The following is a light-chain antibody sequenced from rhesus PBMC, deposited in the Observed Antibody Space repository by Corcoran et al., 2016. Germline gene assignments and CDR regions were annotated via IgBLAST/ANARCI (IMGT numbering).Light chain of an antibody. CDR2: GAS. V-gene: IGKV3-53*02. CDR3: QKYSSSPHS. Sequence: QVILTQSPATLSLSPGERATLSCRASQSVSSSLAWYQQKPGQAPRLLIFGASSRATGIPDRFSGSWSGTEFTLTISSLEPEDFAVYYCQKYSSSPHSFGQGTKVEIK. CDR1: QSVSSS. J-gene: IGKJ2*01.